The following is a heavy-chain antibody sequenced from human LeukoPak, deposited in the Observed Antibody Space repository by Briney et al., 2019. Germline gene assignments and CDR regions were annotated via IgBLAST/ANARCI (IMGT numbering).Heavy chain of an antibody. CDR1: GFTFSSYA. Sequence: PGGSLRLSCAASGFTFSSYAMNWVRQAPGKGLEWVSAIGGSGGSTYYTDSVKGRFTISRDNSKNTLYLQMNSLGGEDTALYYCARYCGAASCYSGFDYWGQGTLVTVAS. CDR2: IGGSGGST. V-gene: IGHV3-23*01. J-gene: IGHJ4*02. D-gene: IGHD2-15*01. CDR3: ARYCGAASCYSGFDY.